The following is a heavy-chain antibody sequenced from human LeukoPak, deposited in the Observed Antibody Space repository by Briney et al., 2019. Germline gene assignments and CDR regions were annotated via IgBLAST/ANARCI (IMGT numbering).Heavy chain of an antibody. CDR1: AFTFSSFA. D-gene: IGHD5-12*01. CDR2: IRGRGNYV. J-gene: IGHJ4*02. CDR3: AKGWGSSGHDLCLEY. V-gene: IGHV3-23*01. Sequence: PGGSLRLSCAASAFTFSSFAISWVRQAPGKGLEWVSSIRGRGNYVYYADSVKGRFTISRDNSKNTLYLQMNSLRADDTAVYYWAKGWGSSGHDLCLEYWGQGALVTVSS.